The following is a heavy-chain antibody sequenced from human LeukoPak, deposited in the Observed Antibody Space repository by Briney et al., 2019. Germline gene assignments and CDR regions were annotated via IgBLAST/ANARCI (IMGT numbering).Heavy chain of an antibody. Sequence: SVKVSCKASGGTFSSYAISWVRQAPGQGLEWMGRIIPILGIANYAQKFQGRVTITADKSTSTAYMELISLRSEDTAVYYCARNVGDCSGGSCYSVSVWFDPWGQGTLVTVSS. CDR3: ARNVGDCSGGSCYSVSVWFDP. CDR1: GGTFSSYA. CDR2: IIPILGIA. D-gene: IGHD2-15*01. V-gene: IGHV1-69*04. J-gene: IGHJ5*02.